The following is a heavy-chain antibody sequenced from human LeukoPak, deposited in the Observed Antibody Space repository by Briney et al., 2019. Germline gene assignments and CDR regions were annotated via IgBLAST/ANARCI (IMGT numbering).Heavy chain of an antibody. CDR3: GRDFGLIGTKRSFDI. J-gene: IGHJ3*02. CDR2: ISGSGTII. CDR1: GFSFSDYY. V-gene: IGHV3-11*01. Sequence: TGGSLSLSCAASGFSFSDYYMGWIRQAPGKGLEWLSYISGSGTIIFYADSVKGRFTISRDNAKNSLDLQMNSLRAEDTAVYYCGRDFGLIGTKRSFDIWGQGTMVTVSS. D-gene: IGHD1-7*01.